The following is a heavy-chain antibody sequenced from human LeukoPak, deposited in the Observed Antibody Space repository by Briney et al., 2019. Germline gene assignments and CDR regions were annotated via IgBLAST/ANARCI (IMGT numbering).Heavy chain of an antibody. CDR2: IYYSGST. V-gene: IGHV4-30-4*01. CDR1: GGSISSGGYY. J-gene: IGHJ6*02. D-gene: IGHD2-2*02. Sequence: PSQTLSLTCTVSGGSISSGGYYWSWIRQPPGKGLEWIGYIYYSGSTYYNPSLKSRVTISVDTSKNQFSLKLSSVTAADTAVYYCARDSCSSTSCYTHYYYGMDVWGQGTTVTVSS. CDR3: ARDSCSSTSCYTHYYYGMDV.